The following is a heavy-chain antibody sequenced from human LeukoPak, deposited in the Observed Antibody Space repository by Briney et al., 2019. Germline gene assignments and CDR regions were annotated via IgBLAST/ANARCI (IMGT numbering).Heavy chain of an antibody. D-gene: IGHD3-22*01. J-gene: IGHJ5*02. CDR3: AIGYYDVTGSQGWFDP. CDR2: IQHCGST. Sequence: SATLSLTCTVSGDSISSFDYSWSWICEPLGKGLEWIGYIQHCGSTHYNPSLKSRVTIFVDMSKIEFSLNLRSVTAADTALYYCAIGYYDVTGSQGWFDPWGQGTLVSVSS. V-gene: IGHV4-30-4*01. CDR1: GDSISSFDYS.